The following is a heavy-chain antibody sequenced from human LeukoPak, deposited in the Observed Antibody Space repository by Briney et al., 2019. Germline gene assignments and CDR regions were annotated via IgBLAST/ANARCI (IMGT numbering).Heavy chain of an antibody. CDR3: ARDHYYDGRGRFDP. Sequence: SVTLSLTCTVSGGSVTSGIYHWGWIRQSPGKGLEWIGSVYFDGGTHYNPSLQSRVTVSIDTSKNQFSLRLSSVTAADTALYYCARDHYYDGRGRFDPWGQGTLVTVSS. CDR1: GGSVTSGIYH. CDR2: VYFDGGT. D-gene: IGHD3-16*01. V-gene: IGHV4-39*07. J-gene: IGHJ5*02.